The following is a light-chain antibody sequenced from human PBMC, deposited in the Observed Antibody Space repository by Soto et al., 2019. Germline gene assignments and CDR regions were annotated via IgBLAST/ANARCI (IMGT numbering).Light chain of an antibody. CDR2: DAS. V-gene: IGKV1-8*01. CDR3: QQYKSYWT. CDR1: QGISSY. Sequence: IRRTHSPSSFSASTLDRVSITFRASQGISSYLALYQQKPGKAPKLLISDASSLETGVPSRFSGSGSGTEFTLTINSLQPDDFATYYCQQYKSYWTFGQGTKVDIK. J-gene: IGKJ1*01.